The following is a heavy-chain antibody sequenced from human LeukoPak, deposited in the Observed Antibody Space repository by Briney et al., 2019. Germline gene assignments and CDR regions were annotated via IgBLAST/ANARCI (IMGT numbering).Heavy chain of an antibody. CDR2: IKGDESEK. J-gene: IGHJ4*02. CDR1: EFTFSRYW. D-gene: IGHD2-8*01. Sequence: GGSLRLSCAASEFTFSRYWVSWVRQAPGKGLEWVANIKGDESEKNYGDSVRGRFTISRDNAKNSLYLEMNSLRAEDTGVYYCAREGVRAARDYWGQGTLVAVSS. V-gene: IGHV3-7*01. CDR3: AREGVRAARDY.